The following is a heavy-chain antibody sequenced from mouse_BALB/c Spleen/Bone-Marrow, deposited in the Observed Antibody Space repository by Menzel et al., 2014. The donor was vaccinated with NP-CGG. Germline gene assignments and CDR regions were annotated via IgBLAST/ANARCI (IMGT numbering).Heavy chain of an antibody. CDR2: ILPGSGST. Sequence: VQRVESGTELMKPGASVKISCKATGYTFSSYWIEWVNQRPGHGLEWIGEILPGSGSTNYNEKFKGKATFTADTSSNTAYMQPSSLTSEDSAVYYCARRGHGFAWFAYWGQGTLVTVSA. J-gene: IGHJ3*01. D-gene: IGHD1-2*01. CDR3: ARRGHGFAWFAY. V-gene: IGHV1-9*01. CDR1: GYTFSSYW.